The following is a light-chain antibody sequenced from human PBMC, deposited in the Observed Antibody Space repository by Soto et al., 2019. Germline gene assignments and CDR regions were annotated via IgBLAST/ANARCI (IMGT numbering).Light chain of an antibody. CDR1: QSVSSY. V-gene: IGKV3-15*01. Sequence: EILLSQSPATLSLCTGERATLSCRASQSVSSYLAWYQQKPGKAPKLLIYGASTRHTGIAARFSGSGSGTEFTLTISSLQSEDFAIYYCQHYNNWPPITFGQGTQLEIK. CDR2: GAS. J-gene: IGKJ5*01. CDR3: QHYNNWPPIT.